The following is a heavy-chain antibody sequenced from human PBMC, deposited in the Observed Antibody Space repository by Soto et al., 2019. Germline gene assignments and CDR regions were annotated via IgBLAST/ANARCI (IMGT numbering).Heavy chain of an antibody. Sequence: SETLSLTCTVSGGSVSSGSYYWSWIRQPPGKGLEWIGYIYYSGSTNYNPSLKSRVTISVDTSKNQFSLKLSSVTAADTAVYYCARGGLGSLDYWGQGTLVTVYS. J-gene: IGHJ4*02. CDR3: ARGGLGSLDY. CDR1: GGSVSSGSYY. D-gene: IGHD1-26*01. V-gene: IGHV4-61*01. CDR2: IYYSGST.